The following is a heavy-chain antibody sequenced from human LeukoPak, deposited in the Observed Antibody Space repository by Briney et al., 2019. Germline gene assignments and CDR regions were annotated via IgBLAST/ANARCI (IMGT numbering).Heavy chain of an antibody. J-gene: IGHJ4*02. CDR1: GFTFSSYA. V-gene: IGHV3-23*01. Sequence: GGSLRLSCAASGFTFSSYAMSWVRQAPGKGLEWVSAISGSGGSTYYADSVKGRFTISRDNSKNTLYLRMNSLRAEDAAVYYCATAVRYFDWLLAEPYYFDYWGQGTLVTVSS. CDR2: ISGSGGST. CDR3: ATAVRYFDWLLAEPYYFDY. D-gene: IGHD3-9*01.